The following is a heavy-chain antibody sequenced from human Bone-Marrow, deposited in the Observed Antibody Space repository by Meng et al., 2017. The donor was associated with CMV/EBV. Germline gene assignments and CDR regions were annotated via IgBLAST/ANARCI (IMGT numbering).Heavy chain of an antibody. D-gene: IGHD2-2*01. CDR1: GFTFSSYS. CDR2: ISSSSSYI. J-gene: IGHJ4*02. V-gene: IGHV3-21*01. CDR3: ARDHVTPSYQVLSQIFDY. Sequence: GESLKISCAASGFTFSSYSMNWVRQAPGKGLEWVSSISSSSSYIYYADSVKGRFTISRDNAKNSLYLQMNSLRAEDTAVYYCARDHVTPSYQVLSQIFDYWGQGTLVTVSS.